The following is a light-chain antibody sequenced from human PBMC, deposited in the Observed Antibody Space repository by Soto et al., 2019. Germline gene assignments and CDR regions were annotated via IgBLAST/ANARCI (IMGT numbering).Light chain of an antibody. J-gene: IGLJ1*01. CDR3: SSYTSSSTQV. CDR1: SSDVGGYNY. Sequence: QSVLTQPASVSGSPGQSITISCTGTSSDVGGYNYVSWYQQHPGKAPKLMIYEVSNRPSGVSNRFSGSKSGNTASLTISGLQAEDEPDYYCSSYTSSSTQVFGTGTKVTVL. CDR2: EVS. V-gene: IGLV2-14*01.